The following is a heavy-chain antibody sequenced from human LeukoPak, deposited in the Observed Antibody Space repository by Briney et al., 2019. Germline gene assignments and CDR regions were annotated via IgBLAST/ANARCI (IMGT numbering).Heavy chain of an antibody. D-gene: IGHD4-17*01. V-gene: IGHV1-69*13. CDR1: GGTFSSYA. Sequence: SVKVSCKASGGTFSSYAISWVRQAPGQGLEWMGGIIPIFGTANYAQKFQGRVTITADESTSTAYMELSSLRSEDTAVYYCAFTDYGDHLPLTYWGQGTLVTVSS. CDR3: AFTDYGDHLPLTY. CDR2: IIPIFGTA. J-gene: IGHJ4*02.